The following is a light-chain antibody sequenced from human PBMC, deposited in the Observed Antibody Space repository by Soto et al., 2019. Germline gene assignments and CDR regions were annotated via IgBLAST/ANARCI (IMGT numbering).Light chain of an antibody. V-gene: IGKV1-39*01. CDR3: QQSFTSPWT. Sequence: DIQMTQSPSSLSASVGDRVGITCRASQSISSFLNWYQQKPGKAPSLLIYSASSLQSGVPSRFSGSGSGTDFTLTISSLQPEDFASYYCQQSFTSPWTFGQGTKVDIK. CDR2: SAS. CDR1: QSISSF. J-gene: IGKJ1*01.